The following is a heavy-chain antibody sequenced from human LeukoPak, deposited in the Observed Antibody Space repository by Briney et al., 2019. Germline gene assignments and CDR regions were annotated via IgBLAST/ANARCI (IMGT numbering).Heavy chain of an antibody. V-gene: IGHV3-48*03. CDR1: GFTFSSYE. CDR2: ISSSGSTI. CDR3: ARDTDGSLDY. Sequence: PGGSLRLSCAASGFTFSSYEMNWVRQAPGKGLEWVSYISSSGSTIYYADSVKGRFTISRDNAKNSLYLQMNSLRADDTAVYYCARDTDGSLDYWGQGILVTVAS. J-gene: IGHJ4*02. D-gene: IGHD1-26*01.